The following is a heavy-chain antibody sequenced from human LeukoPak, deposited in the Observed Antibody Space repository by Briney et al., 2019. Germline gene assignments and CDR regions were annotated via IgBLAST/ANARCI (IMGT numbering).Heavy chain of an antibody. D-gene: IGHD3-10*01. V-gene: IGHV4-59*01. Sequence: SETLSLTCTVSSGSISSDYWGWIRQPPGKGLEWVGYIYYTGSTKYNPSLKSRVTISVDTSQHQFSLKLSSVPAADTAVYYCARVIYYGLGSYWSFDYWGQGTLVTVSS. CDR2: IYYTGST. CDR3: ARVIYYGLGSYWSFDY. CDR1: SGSISSDY. J-gene: IGHJ4*02.